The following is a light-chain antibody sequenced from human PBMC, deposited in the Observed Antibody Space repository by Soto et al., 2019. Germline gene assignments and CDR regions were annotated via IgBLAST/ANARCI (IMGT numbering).Light chain of an antibody. J-gene: IGKJ2*01. CDR1: QSISSW. CDR3: QQYNSGHT. V-gene: IGKV1-5*01. CDR2: DAS. Sequence: DIQMTQSPSTLSASVGDRVTITCRASQSISSWLAWYQQKPGKAPKLLIYDASSLESGVPSRFSGSGSGTEFTLTISSLQPDDFATYYCQQYNSGHTFGQGTKLEIK.